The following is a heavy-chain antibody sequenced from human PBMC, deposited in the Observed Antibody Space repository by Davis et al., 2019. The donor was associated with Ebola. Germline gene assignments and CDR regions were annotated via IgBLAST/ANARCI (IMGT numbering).Heavy chain of an antibody. Sequence: GGSLRLSCAASGFTFSDYYMSWIRQAPGKGLEWVSYISSSSSYTNYADSVKGRFTISRDNSKNTLDLQMNSLRVEDTAIYYCARGQCGDDCSSGRFFDYWGQGTLVTVSS. D-gene: IGHD2-21*02. J-gene: IGHJ4*02. V-gene: IGHV3-11*06. CDR1: GFTFSDYY. CDR2: ISSSSSYT. CDR3: ARGQCGDDCSSGRFFDY.